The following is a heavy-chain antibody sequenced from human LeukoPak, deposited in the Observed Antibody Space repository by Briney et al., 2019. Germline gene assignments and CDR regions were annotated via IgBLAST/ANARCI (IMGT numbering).Heavy chain of an antibody. J-gene: IGHJ4*02. D-gene: IGHD2-21*02. V-gene: IGHV5-51*01. CDR2: IYPGDSDT. CDR3: ARRAYCGGDCYLDY. CDR1: GYSFSSYW. Sequence: GESLKISCKRSGYSFSSYWIGWVRQMPGKGLEWMGMIYPGDSDTRYSPSFQGQVTISADKSISTAYLQWSSLKASDTAMYYCARRAYCGGDCYLDYWGQGTLVTVSS.